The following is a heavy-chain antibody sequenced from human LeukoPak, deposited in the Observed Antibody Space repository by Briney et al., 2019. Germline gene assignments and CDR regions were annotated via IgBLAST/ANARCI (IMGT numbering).Heavy chain of an antibody. CDR2: INPSGGST. J-gene: IGHJ4*02. CDR1: GYTFTSYY. V-gene: IGHV1-46*01. Sequence: WASVKVSCKASGYTFTSYYMHWVRQAPGQGLEWMGIINPSGGSTSYAQKFQGRVTMTRDTSTSTVYMELSSLRSEDTAVYYCARGGPPPYSSSWYLDYWGQGTLVTVSS. CDR3: ARGGPPPYSSSWYLDY. D-gene: IGHD6-13*01.